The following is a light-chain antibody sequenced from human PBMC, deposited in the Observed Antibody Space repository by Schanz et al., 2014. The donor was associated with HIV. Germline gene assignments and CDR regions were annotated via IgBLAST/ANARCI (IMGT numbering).Light chain of an antibody. Sequence: QSALTQPTSVSGSPGQSITISCTGASMAFSSSNFVSWYQQHPGEAPRLIIYDVTSRPSGVSARFSASKTGETASLTISGLQAEDEAEYFCTLSSTNTCVFGGGTKLTVL. CDR1: SMAFSSSNF. CDR2: DVT. J-gene: IGLJ3*02. CDR3: TLSSTNTCV. V-gene: IGLV2-14*03.